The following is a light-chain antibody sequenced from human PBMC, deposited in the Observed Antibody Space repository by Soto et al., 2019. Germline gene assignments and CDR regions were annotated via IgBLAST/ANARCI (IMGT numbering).Light chain of an antibody. Sequence: EIVLTQSPGTLSLSPGERATLSCRASQSVSSSYLAWYQQKPVQAPRLLIYGASSRATGIPDRFSGSGSGTDFTLTISRLEPEDFAVDYCQQYGSSPSYTFGQGTKLEIK. CDR1: QSVSSSY. J-gene: IGKJ2*01. CDR3: QQYGSSPSYT. V-gene: IGKV3-20*01. CDR2: GAS.